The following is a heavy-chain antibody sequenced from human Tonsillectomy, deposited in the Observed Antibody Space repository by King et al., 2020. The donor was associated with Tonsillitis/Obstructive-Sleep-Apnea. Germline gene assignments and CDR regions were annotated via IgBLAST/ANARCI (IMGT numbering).Heavy chain of an antibody. CDR3: ARQDDFWSGYDLDYYGMDV. V-gene: IGHV4-39*01. J-gene: IGHJ6*02. D-gene: IGHD3-3*01. Sequence: QLQESGPGLVKPSEPLSLTCTVSGGSISSNTYYWGWIRQPPGKGLEWIGSIYYSGSTYYNPSLKSRVTISVDTSKNQFSLKLSSVTAADTAVYYCARQDDFWSGYDLDYYGMDVWGQGTTVTVSS. CDR1: GGSISSNTYY. CDR2: IYYSGST.